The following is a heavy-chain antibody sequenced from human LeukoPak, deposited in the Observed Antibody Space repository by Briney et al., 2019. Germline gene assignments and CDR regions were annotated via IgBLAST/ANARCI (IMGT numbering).Heavy chain of an antibody. D-gene: IGHD3-10*01. Sequence: GGSLRLSCAASGFTFSSYAMHWVRQAPGKGLEYVSAISSNGGSTYYANSVKGRFTISRDNSKNMLYLQMGSLRAEDMAVYYCARDLSGSGSFFDYWGQGTLVTVSS. J-gene: IGHJ4*02. CDR1: GFTFSSYA. CDR2: ISSNGGST. V-gene: IGHV3-64*01. CDR3: ARDLSGSGSFFDY.